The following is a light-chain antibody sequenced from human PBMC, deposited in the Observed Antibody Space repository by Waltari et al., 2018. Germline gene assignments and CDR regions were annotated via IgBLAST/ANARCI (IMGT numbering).Light chain of an antibody. CDR2: GAS. CDR3: QQYDDWPLYT. CDR1: QSVSSH. V-gene: IGKV3-15*01. J-gene: IGKJ2*01. Sequence: EIVMTQSPATLSVSPGERATLSCRASQSVSSHLAWYQQKPGQAPRLLIYGASTRATGIPARFSGSGSGTDFALTISSLRSEDFAVYYCQQYDDWPLYTFGQGTKLEIK.